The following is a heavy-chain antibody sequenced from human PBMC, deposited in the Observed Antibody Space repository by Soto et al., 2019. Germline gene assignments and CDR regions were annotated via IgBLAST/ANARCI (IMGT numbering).Heavy chain of an antibody. V-gene: IGHV1-18*01. CDR1: GYTFTIYG. J-gene: IGHJ5*02. CDR2: ISAYNGNT. D-gene: IGHD6-19*01. Sequence: GASVKVSCKASGYTFTIYGISCVLQAPLQGLEWMGWISAYNGNTNYAQKLQGRVTMTTDTSTSTAYMELRSLRSDDTAVYYCAREWLAVAGTSWFDPWGQGTLVTVSS. CDR3: AREWLAVAGTSWFDP.